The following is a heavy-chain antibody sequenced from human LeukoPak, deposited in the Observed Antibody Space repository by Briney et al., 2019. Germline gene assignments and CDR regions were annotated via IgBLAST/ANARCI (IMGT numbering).Heavy chain of an antibody. CDR3: VRIRGLGLFDY. Sequence: SQTLSLTCATSGDSVSNNRASWGWIRQSPSRGLEWLGRTYYRSQWFDDYAPSLRSRITINPGTSKNQFSLQLTSVTPEDTAVYYCVRIRGLGLFDYWGQGTLVTVSS. D-gene: IGHD1-26*01. CDR1: GDSVSNNRAS. CDR2: TYYRSQWFD. J-gene: IGHJ4*02. V-gene: IGHV6-1*01.